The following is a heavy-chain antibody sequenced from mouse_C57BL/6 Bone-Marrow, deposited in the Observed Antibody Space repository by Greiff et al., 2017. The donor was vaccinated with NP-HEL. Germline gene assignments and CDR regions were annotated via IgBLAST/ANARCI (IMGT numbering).Heavy chain of an antibody. CDR1: GYSFTDYN. CDR3: ASQGYSSDYYAMAY. CDR2: INPNYGTT. V-gene: IGHV1-39*01. D-gene: IGHD3-2*02. Sequence: VQLQQSGPELVKPGASVKISCKASGYSFTDYNMNWVKQSNGKSLEWIGVINPNYGTTSYNQKFKGKATLTVDQSSSTAYMQLNSLTSEDSAVYYCASQGYSSDYYAMAYWGQGTSVTVSS. J-gene: IGHJ4*01.